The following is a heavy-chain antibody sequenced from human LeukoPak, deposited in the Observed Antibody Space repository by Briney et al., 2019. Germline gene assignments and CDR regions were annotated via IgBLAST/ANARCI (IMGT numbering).Heavy chain of an antibody. Sequence: GGSLRLSCAASGFTFSSYGMHWVRQAPGKGLEWVAVISYDGSNKYYADSVKGRFTISRDNSKNTLYLQMNSLRAEDTAVYYCARVTHYYDSIDAFDIWGQGTMVTVSS. CDR2: ISYDGSNK. D-gene: IGHD3-22*01. J-gene: IGHJ3*02. CDR1: GFTFSSYG. V-gene: IGHV3-30*03. CDR3: ARVTHYYDSIDAFDI.